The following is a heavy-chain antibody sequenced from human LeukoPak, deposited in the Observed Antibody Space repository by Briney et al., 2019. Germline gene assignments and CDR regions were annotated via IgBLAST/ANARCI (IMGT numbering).Heavy chain of an antibody. CDR1: GGSISSSSYY. V-gene: IGHV4-39*01. Sequence: PSETLSLTCTVSGGSISSSSYYWGWIRQPPGEGPEWLGTIFYTGTTYDNPSLKSRVTMSVDTSKNQLSLKLNSVTAADTAVYYCARPKYTANYGGASDIWGQGTMVTVSS. J-gene: IGHJ3*02. CDR3: ARPKYTANYGGASDI. D-gene: IGHD4-23*01. CDR2: IFYTGTT.